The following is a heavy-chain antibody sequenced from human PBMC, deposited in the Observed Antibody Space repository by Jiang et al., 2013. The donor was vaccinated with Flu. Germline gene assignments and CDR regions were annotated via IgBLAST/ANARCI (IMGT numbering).Heavy chain of an antibody. CDR2: ITGNGGTT. D-gene: IGHD3-22*01. Sequence: QLVESGEGLVQPGGSLRLSCAASGFTFSSYAMHWVRQAPGKGLQYVSAITGNGGTTFYADSVKGRFTISRDNSKNTLYLQMGSLKAEDTAVYFCARILYENGGSYYDNWGQGTLVTVSS. V-gene: IGHV3-64*02. CDR1: GFTFSSYA. J-gene: IGHJ4*02. CDR3: ARILYENGGSYYDN.